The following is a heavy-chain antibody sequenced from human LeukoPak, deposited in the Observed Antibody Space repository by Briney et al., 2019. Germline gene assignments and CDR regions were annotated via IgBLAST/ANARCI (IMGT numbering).Heavy chain of an antibody. J-gene: IGHJ6*02. CDR1: GGSISTYF. Sequence: SETLSLTCTVSGGSISTYFWTWIRQPPGKGLEYIGYVYYSGSTNYTPSLKSRVTISVDPSKDQFSLQLSSVTAAASAVYYCARVRGNGYHHGMDVWGQGTAVAVSS. CDR2: VYYSGST. V-gene: IGHV4-59*01. CDR3: ARVRGNGYHHGMDV. D-gene: IGHD4-23*01.